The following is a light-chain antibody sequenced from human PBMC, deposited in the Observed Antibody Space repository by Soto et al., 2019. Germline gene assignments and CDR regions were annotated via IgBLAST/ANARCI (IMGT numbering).Light chain of an antibody. Sequence: DIQMTQSPSSLSASVGGRFSITCRASLPISNYLAWYQQKPGKAPKLLIYAASSLESGVPSRFSGSGSGTEFTLTISSLQPDDFATYYCQQYNDYWTFGQGTKVDIK. CDR1: LPISNY. J-gene: IGKJ1*01. V-gene: IGKV1-16*01. CDR2: AAS. CDR3: QQYNDYWT.